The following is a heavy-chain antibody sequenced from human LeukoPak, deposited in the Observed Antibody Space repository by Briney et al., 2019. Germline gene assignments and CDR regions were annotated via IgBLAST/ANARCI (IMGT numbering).Heavy chain of an antibody. J-gene: IGHJ4*02. CDR2: ISGSGGST. Sequence: GGSLRLSCAASGFTFSSYAMSWVRQAPGKGLEWVSAISGSGGSTYYADSVKGRFTISRDNSKNTLYLQMNSLRAEDTAVYYCAKVTYGSGTYGAFDSWGQGTLVTVSS. CDR3: AKVTYGSGTYGAFDS. CDR1: GFTFSSYA. D-gene: IGHD3-10*01. V-gene: IGHV3-23*01.